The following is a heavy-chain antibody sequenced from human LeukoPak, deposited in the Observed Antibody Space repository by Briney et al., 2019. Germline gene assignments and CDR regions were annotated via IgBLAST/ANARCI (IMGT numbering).Heavy chain of an antibody. Sequence: GESLKISCKGSGYSFTSYWIGWVRQMPGKGLEWTGIIYPGDSDTRYSPSFQGQVTISADKSISTAYLQWSSLKASDTAMYYCARSSTFGNYYYDSSGPLDYWGQGTLVTVSS. D-gene: IGHD3-22*01. V-gene: IGHV5-51*01. CDR1: GYSFTSYW. CDR3: ARSSTFGNYYYDSSGPLDY. CDR2: IYPGDSDT. J-gene: IGHJ4*02.